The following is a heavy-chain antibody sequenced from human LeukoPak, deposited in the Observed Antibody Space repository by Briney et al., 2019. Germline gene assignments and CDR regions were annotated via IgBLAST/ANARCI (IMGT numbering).Heavy chain of an antibody. D-gene: IGHD3-22*01. CDR1: GYTFTSYA. CDR3: ARDLLGGYYDSSGPRGDY. J-gene: IGHJ4*02. Sequence: ASVKVSCKASGYTFTSYAMHWVRQAPGQRLEWMGWINAGNGNTKYSQKFQGRVTITRDTSASTAYMEVRSLRFDDTAVYYCARDLLGGYYDSSGPRGDYWGQGTLVTVSS. V-gene: IGHV1-3*01. CDR2: INAGNGNT.